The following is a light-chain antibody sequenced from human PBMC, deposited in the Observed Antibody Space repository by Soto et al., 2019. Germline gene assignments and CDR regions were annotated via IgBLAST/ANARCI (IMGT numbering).Light chain of an antibody. V-gene: IGKV3D-15*01. CDR3: QQYHDWVT. CDR1: QSVSTN. J-gene: IGKJ4*01. CDR2: DAS. Sequence: VMTQSPGTLSVSPGETATLSCGTSQSVSTNLAWYQQKPGQPPRLLIYDASTRATGIPARFRGSGPGTEFTLTISYLRPEDFAVYFCQQYHDWVTFGGGTKVEI.